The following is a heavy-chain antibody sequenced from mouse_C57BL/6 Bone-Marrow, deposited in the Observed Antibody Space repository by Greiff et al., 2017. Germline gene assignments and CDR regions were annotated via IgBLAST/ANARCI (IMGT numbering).Heavy chain of an antibody. CDR3: ASYYREAMDY. Sequence: QVQLKQSGAELVRPGPSVKMSCKASGYTFTNYWIGWAKQRPGHGLEWIGDIYPGGGYTNYNEKFKGKATLTADKSSSTAYMQFSSLTSEDSAIYYCASYYREAMDYWGQGTSVTVSS. J-gene: IGHJ4*01. D-gene: IGHD2-12*01. CDR1: GYTFTNYW. CDR2: IYPGGGYT. V-gene: IGHV1-63*01.